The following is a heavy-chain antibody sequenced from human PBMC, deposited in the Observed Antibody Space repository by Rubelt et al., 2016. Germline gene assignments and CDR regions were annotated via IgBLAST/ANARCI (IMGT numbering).Heavy chain of an antibody. CDR2: ISPLNANT. D-gene: IGHD2-2*01. CDR1: GYTFSRYG. Sequence: QLVQSGPEVRKPGASVKVSCKTSGYTFSRYGLLWVRQAPGQGLEWMGWISPLNANTNSAHKFQGRVTMTRDTSTTTVYMELSSLRSGATAVYYCAGDLTSSHSFDYLGQGALVTVSS. J-gene: IGHJ4*02. CDR3: AGDLTSSHSFDY. V-gene: IGHV1-18*01.